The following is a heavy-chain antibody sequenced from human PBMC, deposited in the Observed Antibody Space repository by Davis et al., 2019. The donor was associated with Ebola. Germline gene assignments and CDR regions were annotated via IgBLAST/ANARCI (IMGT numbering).Heavy chain of an antibody. CDR3: AKAGEKQWLTNANNWFDP. CDR1: GFTFRTYS. J-gene: IGHJ5*02. D-gene: IGHD6-19*01. V-gene: IGHV3-23*01. Sequence: GESLKIPCPAPGFTFRTYSLSWVRQAPRQGPDWVSTIGGSGDNTYYADSVKGRLTISRDNSKNTLYQQMNSLRAEDTAVYYCAKAGEKQWLTNANNWFDPWGQGTLVTVSS. CDR2: IGGSGDNT.